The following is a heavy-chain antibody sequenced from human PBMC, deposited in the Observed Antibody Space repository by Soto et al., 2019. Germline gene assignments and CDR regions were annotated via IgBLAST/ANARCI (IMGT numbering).Heavy chain of an antibody. J-gene: IGHJ4*02. CDR2: INPSGGTT. V-gene: IGHV1-46*01. D-gene: IGHD3-10*01. CDR1: GYTFTSYY. CDR3: ARDWEFGY. Sequence: AAVKVSCKASGYTFTSYYMHWVRQAPGQGLEWMGVINPSGGTTIDPQKFQGRVTVTRDTSTSTVYMELSSLRSDDTAVYYCARDWEFGYWGQGTLVTFSS.